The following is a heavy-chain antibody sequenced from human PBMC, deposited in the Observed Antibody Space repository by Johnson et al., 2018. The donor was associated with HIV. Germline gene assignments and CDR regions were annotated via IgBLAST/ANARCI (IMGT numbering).Heavy chain of an antibody. CDR1: GFTFRTYG. CDR2: INSDGSST. D-gene: IGHD5-18*01. CDR3: ASPYSYGLDDAFDI. V-gene: IGHV3-74*02. Sequence: VQLVESGGGVVQPGRSLRLSCTAFGFTFRTYGMHWVRQAPGKGLVWVSRINSDGSSTTYADSVKGRFTISRDNAKNTLYLQMNSLRAEDTAVYYCASPYSYGLDDAFDIWGQGTMVTVSS. J-gene: IGHJ3*02.